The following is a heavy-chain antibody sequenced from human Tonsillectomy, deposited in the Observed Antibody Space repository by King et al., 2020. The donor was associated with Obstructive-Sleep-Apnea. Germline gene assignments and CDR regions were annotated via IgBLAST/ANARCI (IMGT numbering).Heavy chain of an antibody. CDR1: GFTFDDYA. CDR3: AKDISYDILTGDFDY. Sequence: VQLVESGGGLAQPGRSLRLSCAASGFTFDDYAMHWVRQAPGKGLEWVSGISWDGGSRGMSDSLKGRLTISRDKAKSSLYLQMNSLRAEDTALYYCAKDISYDILTGDFDYWGQGTLVTVSS. D-gene: IGHD3-9*01. J-gene: IGHJ4*02. CDR2: ISWDGGSR. V-gene: IGHV3-9*01.